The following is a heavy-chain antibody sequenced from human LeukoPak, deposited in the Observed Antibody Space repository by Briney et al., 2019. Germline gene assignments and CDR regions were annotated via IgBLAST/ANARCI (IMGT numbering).Heavy chain of an antibody. CDR3: VRALVSAPSLYY. Sequence: PGGSLILSCAASGFTFSSYWMTWVRQAPGKGLEWVANIKGDGSEKHYVDSVKGRFTISRDNAKNSLYLQMNSLRAEDTAVYYCVRALVSAPSLYYWGQGTLVTVSS. D-gene: IGHD2-2*02. CDR1: GFTFSSYW. CDR2: IKGDGSEK. J-gene: IGHJ4*02. V-gene: IGHV3-7*01.